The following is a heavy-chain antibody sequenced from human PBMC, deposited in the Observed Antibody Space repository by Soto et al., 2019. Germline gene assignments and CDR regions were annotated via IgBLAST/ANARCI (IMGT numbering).Heavy chain of an antibody. CDR2: INPGGTTE. CDR3: ARVRGPTVATMYFDN. V-gene: IGHV3-48*02. D-gene: IGHD5-12*01. Sequence: EVQLVESGGNLVQPGGSLRLSCAGSGFTFSRHGMIWVRQAPGKGLEWVSYINPGGTTEYSADSVKGRFTISRDNARNSLHLQRNSLRDDDTAVYYCARVRGPTVATMYFDNWGQGTLVTVSS. CDR1: GFTFSRHG. J-gene: IGHJ4*02.